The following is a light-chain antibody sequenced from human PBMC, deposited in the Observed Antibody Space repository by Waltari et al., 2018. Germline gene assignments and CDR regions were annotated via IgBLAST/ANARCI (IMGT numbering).Light chain of an antibody. CDR1: QSVSRT. Sequence: EIVLTQSPGTLSLSPGERVTLSCRASQSVSRTLAWYQQKPGQAPRLLMDGASNRATGIPDRFSGSGSGTDFSLTISRLEPEDFAVYYCQHYVRLPVTFGQGTKVEIK. J-gene: IGKJ1*01. V-gene: IGKV3-20*01. CDR2: GAS. CDR3: QHYVRLPVT.